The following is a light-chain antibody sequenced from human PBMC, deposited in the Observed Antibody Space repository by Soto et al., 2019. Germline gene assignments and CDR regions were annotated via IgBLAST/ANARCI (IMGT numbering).Light chain of an antibody. CDR3: QQYYSYSWT. CDR2: AAS. V-gene: IGKV1-8*01. CDR1: QGISSY. J-gene: IGKJ1*01. Sequence: AIRMTHSPSSLSASTGDRVTTTCRASQGISSYLAWYQQKPGKAPKLLIYAASTLQSGVPSRFSGSGSGTDFTLTISCLQSEDFATYYCQQYYSYSWTFGQGTKVDIK.